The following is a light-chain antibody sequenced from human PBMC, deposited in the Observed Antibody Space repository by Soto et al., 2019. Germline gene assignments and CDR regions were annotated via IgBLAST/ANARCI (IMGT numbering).Light chain of an antibody. CDR3: SSYTSSSTLYV. J-gene: IGLJ1*01. CDR1: SSDVGDYNY. CDR2: EVS. V-gene: IGLV2-14*01. Sequence: QSALTQPASVSGSPGHSITISCTGTSSDVGDYNYVSWYQHHPGKAPRLMIYEVSHRPSGVSSRFSGSKSGNTASLTISGLQAEDEADYYCSSYTSSSTLYVFGTGTKLTVL.